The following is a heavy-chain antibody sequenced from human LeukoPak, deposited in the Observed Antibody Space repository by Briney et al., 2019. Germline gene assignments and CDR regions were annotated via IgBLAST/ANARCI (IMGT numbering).Heavy chain of an antibody. CDR1: GYTFTGYY. D-gene: IGHD3-10*01. V-gene: IGHV1-8*02. CDR2: MNPNSGDT. J-gene: IGHJ4*02. CDR3: ARAVRRGEIERY. Sequence: GASVKVSCKASGYTFTGYYMHWVRQAPGQGLEWMGWMNPNSGDTGYAQTFQGRVTMTRDTSVGTAYMELSSLRSEDTAVYYCARAVRRGEIERYWGQGTLVTVSS.